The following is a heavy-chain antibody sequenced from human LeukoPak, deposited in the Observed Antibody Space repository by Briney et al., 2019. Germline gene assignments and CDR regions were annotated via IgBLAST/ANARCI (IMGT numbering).Heavy chain of an antibody. V-gene: IGHV3-48*03. Sequence: GGSLRLSCAASGFTFSSYEMNWVRQAPGKGLEWVSYISSSSSYTNYADSVKGRFTISRDNAKNSLYLQMNSLRAEDTAVYYCARGTVVLWFGETDAFDIWGQGTMVTVSS. CDR1: GFTFSSYE. CDR2: ISSSSSYT. CDR3: ARGTVVLWFGETDAFDI. J-gene: IGHJ3*02. D-gene: IGHD3-10*01.